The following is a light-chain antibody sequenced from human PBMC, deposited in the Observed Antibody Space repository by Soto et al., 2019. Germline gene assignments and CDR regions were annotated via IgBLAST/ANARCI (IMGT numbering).Light chain of an antibody. CDR3: HHYNSYSEA. Sequence: DIQMTQSPSTLSASVGDRVTITCRASQSISSWLAWYQQKPGKAPKLLIYDASSLESGVPSRFSGSGSGTEFTLTISSLQLDDFATYYCHHYNSYSEAFGQGTKVDIK. J-gene: IGKJ1*01. CDR2: DAS. CDR1: QSISSW. V-gene: IGKV1-5*01.